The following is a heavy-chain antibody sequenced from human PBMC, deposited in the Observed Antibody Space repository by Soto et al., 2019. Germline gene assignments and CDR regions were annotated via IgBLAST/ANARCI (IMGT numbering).Heavy chain of an antibody. CDR3: ARDRYFDL. V-gene: IGHV4-31*03. CDR1: SDPINSGGYF. Sequence: QVQLQESGPGLVKPSQTLSLTCSVSSDPINSGGYFWSWIRQLPGKGLEWIGNIFYNGSTYYNPSLKSRVTISLDTSKSQFSLNLSSVTAADTAVYFCARDRYFDLWGRGTLVTVSS. J-gene: IGHJ2*01. CDR2: IFYNGST.